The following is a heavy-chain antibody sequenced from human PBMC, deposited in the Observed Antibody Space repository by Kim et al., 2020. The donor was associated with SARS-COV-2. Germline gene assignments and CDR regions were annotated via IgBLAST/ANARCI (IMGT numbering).Heavy chain of an antibody. D-gene: IGHD6-13*01. J-gene: IGHJ4*02. V-gene: IGHV6-1*01. Sequence: DYAVPVKSRLTINADTSKNQYSLNLNSVTPEDTAVYYCARAPRTAAGTHDYWGQGTLVTVSS. CDR3: ARAPRTAAGTHDY.